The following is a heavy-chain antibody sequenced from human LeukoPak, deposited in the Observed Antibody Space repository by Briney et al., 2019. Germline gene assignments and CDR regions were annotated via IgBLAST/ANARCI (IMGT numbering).Heavy chain of an antibody. V-gene: IGHV1-46*01. CDR2: INPSGGST. Sequence: RASVKVSCKASGGTFSSYAISWVRQAPGQGLEWMGIINPSGGSTSYAQKFQGRVTMTRDTSTSTVYMELSSLRSEDTAVYYCARERVGATSGPFDYWGQGTLVTVSS. CDR1: GGTFSSYA. J-gene: IGHJ4*02. D-gene: IGHD1-26*01. CDR3: ARERVGATSGPFDY.